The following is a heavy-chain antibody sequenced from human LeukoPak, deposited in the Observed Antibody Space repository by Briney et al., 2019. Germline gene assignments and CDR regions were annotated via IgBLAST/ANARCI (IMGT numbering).Heavy chain of an antibody. CDR3: AGDYYDSSGYSLFGMDV. V-gene: IGHV4-31*03. D-gene: IGHD3-22*01. CDR2: IYYSGST. CDR1: GGSISSGGYY. Sequence: SETLSLTCTVSGGSISSGGYYWSWIRQHPGKGLEWIGYIYYSGSTYYNPSLKSRVTISVDTSKNQFSLKLSSVTAADTAVYYCAGDYYDSSGYSLFGMDVWGQGTTVTDSS. J-gene: IGHJ6*02.